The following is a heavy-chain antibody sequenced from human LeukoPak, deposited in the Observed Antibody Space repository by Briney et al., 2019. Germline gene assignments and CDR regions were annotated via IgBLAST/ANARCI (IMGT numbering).Heavy chain of an antibody. CDR3: ARDSRQQQLVNWFDP. V-gene: IGHV4-39*07. Sequence: SETLSLTCTVSGGSISSGSYYWSWIRQPPGKGLEWIGEINHSGSTNYNPSLKSRVTISVDTSKNQFSLKLSSVTAADTAVYYCARDSRQQQLVNWFDPWGQGTLVTVSS. D-gene: IGHD6-13*01. J-gene: IGHJ5*02. CDR1: GGSISSGSYY. CDR2: INHSGST.